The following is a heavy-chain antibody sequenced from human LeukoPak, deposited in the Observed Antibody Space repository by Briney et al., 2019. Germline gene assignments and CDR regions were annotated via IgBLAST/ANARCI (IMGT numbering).Heavy chain of an antibody. Sequence: PSETLSLTCTVSGGSISSSSYYWGWIRQPPGKGLEWIGRIYYSGSTYYNPSLKSRVTISVDTSKNQFSLKLSSVTAADTVVYYCARTLLGPSSLPSFDPWGQGTLVTVSS. V-gene: IGHV4-39*01. CDR3: ARTLLGPSSLPSFDP. CDR2: IYYSGST. J-gene: IGHJ5*02. CDR1: GGSISSSSYY. D-gene: IGHD1-26*01.